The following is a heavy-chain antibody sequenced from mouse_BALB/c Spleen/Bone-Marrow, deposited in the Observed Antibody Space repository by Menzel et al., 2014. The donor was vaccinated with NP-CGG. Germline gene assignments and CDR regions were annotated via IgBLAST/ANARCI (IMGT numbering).Heavy chain of an antibody. CDR3: TRGGNWDDFYY. D-gene: IGHD4-1*01. V-gene: IGHV5-17*02. Sequence: ESGGGLVQPGGSRKLSCAASGLTFSSFGMHWVRQAPEKGLEWVAYISSGSSTIFYADTVKGRFTVSRDNPKNTLFLQMTRLRSEDTAMYYWTRGGNWDDFYYWGQGTTLTVSS. J-gene: IGHJ2*01. CDR2: ISSGSSTI. CDR1: GLTFSSFG.